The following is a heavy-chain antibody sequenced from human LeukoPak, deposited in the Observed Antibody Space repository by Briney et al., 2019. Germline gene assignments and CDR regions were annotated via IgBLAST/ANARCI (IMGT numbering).Heavy chain of an antibody. Sequence: PGGSLRLSCAASGFTFRNAWMNWIRQPPGKGLEWIGEINHSGSTNYNPSLKSRVTISVDTSKNQFSLKLSSVTAPDTAVYYCARGKGQWLIWKAFDIWGQGTMVTVSS. CDR2: INHSGST. V-gene: IGHV4-34*01. D-gene: IGHD6-19*01. CDR3: ARGKGQWLIWKAFDI. CDR1: GFTFRNAW. J-gene: IGHJ3*02.